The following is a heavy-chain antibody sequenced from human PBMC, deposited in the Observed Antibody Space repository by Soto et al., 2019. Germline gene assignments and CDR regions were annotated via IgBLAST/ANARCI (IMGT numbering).Heavy chain of an antibody. Sequence: QVQLVQSGAELKKTGSSVTVSCRASGDTFSSYAVNWVRQAPGRGLEWMGRIINVLGTTHYAQNFKGRVTITAAKSTQTVYMELSSLRSDDTDVYYCARRRYCGYDCYHKHYYGMDVWGQGTTVTVAS. CDR2: IINVLGTT. V-gene: IGHV1-69*08. J-gene: IGHJ6*02. CDR1: GDTFSSYA. D-gene: IGHD2-21*01. CDR3: ARRRYCGYDCYHKHYYGMDV.